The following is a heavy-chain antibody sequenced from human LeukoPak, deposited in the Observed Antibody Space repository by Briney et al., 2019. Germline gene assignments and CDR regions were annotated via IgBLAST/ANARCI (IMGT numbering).Heavy chain of an antibody. CDR1: GYTFTSYY. CDR3: ARCPPYYDFWSGSDAFDI. J-gene: IGHJ3*02. CDR2: INPSGGST. V-gene: IGHV1-46*01. D-gene: IGHD3-3*01. Sequence: ASVKVSCKASGYTFTSYYMHWVRQAPGQGLEWMGIINPSGGSTSYAQKFQGRVTMTRDTSTSTVYMELSSLRSEDAAVYYCARCPPYYDFWSGSDAFDIWGQGTMVTVSS.